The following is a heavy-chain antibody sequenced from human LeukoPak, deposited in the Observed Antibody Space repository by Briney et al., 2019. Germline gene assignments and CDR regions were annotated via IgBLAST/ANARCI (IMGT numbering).Heavy chain of an antibody. CDR1: GFTFSIYG. J-gene: IGHJ4*02. D-gene: IGHD1-26*01. Sequence: GGSLTLSCVASGFTFSIYGMHWVRQAQGKGLQWVAFIQYDGTNKYYVDSVKGRFTISRDNSKNTLYLQMNSLRAEDTAVYYCAKDSYRGSYYDYWGQGTLVTFSS. V-gene: IGHV3-30*02. CDR2: IQYDGTNK. CDR3: AKDSYRGSYYDY.